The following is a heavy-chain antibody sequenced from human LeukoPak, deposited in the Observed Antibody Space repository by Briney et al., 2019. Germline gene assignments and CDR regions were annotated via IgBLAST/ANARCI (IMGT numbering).Heavy chain of an antibody. J-gene: IGHJ4*02. CDR3: AKLDDSSGYYSNAGY. D-gene: IGHD3-22*01. CDR1: GFTFSSYA. Sequence: GGSLRLSCAASGFTFSSYAMSWVRQAPGKGLEWVSAISGSGGSTYYADSVKGRFTISRDNSKNTLYLQMNSLRAEDTAVYYCAKLDDSSGYYSNAGYWGQETLVTVSS. V-gene: IGHV3-23*01. CDR2: ISGSGGST.